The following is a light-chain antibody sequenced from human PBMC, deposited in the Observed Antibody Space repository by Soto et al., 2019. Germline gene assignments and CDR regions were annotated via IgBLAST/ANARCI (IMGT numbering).Light chain of an antibody. J-gene: IGKJ2*01. CDR2: DAS. CDR3: QQYNGLSYT. Sequence: DIPMTQSPSTLSASVGDRVTITCRASESISYWLAWYQQKPGKAPKFLIYDASSLKSGVPSRFSGSRSGTEFTLTISSLQPDDFATYYCQQYNGLSYTFGQGTKLEI. V-gene: IGKV1-5*01. CDR1: ESISYW.